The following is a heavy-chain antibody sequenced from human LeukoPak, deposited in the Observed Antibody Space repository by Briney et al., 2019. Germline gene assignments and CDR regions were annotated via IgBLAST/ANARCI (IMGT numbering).Heavy chain of an antibody. CDR3: ARDSNTYRSFDY. J-gene: IGHJ4*02. CDR1: SGSFNYYY. V-gene: IGHV4-34*01. CDR2: INDSGST. Sequence: PSETLSLTCAVNSGSFNYYYWSWIRQPPGKGLEWIGEINDSGSTNYNPSLESRVTMSVDTSKNQFSLKLNSVTAADTAVYHCARDSNTYRSFDYWGQGTLVTVSS.